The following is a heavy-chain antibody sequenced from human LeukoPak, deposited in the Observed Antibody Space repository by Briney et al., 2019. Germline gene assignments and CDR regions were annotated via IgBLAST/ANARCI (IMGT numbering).Heavy chain of an antibody. J-gene: IGHJ4*02. Sequence: GSLRLSCAASGFTFSSYAMHWVRQAPGKGLEWVAVISYDGSNKYYADSVKGRFTISRDNSKNTLYLQTNSLRAEDTAVYYCARDQEYSGYGGVDYWGQGTLVTVSS. V-gene: IGHV3-30-3*01. CDR3: ARDQEYSGYGGVDY. D-gene: IGHD5-12*01. CDR1: GFTFSSYA. CDR2: ISYDGSNK.